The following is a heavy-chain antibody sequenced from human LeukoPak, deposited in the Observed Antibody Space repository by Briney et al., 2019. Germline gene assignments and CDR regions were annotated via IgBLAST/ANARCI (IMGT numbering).Heavy chain of an antibody. D-gene: IGHD3-10*01. V-gene: IGHV4-30-4*01. CDR3: ARDFMVRGVIYGMDV. J-gene: IGHJ6*02. CDR2: IYYSGST. CDR1: GGSISSGDYY. Sequence: PSQTLSLTCTVSGGSISSGDYYWSWIRQPPGKGLEWIWYIYYSGSTYYNPSLKSRVTISVDTSKNQFSLKLSSVTAADTAVYYCARDFMVRGVIYGMDVWGQGTTVTVSS.